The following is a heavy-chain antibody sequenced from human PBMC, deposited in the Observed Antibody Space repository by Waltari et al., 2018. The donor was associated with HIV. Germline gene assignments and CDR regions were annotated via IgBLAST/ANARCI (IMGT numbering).Heavy chain of an antibody. Sequence: QLQLQESGPGLVKPSETLSLTCTVSGGSISSSSYYWGWIRQPPGKGLEWIGSIYYSGSTYYNPSLKSRVTISVDTSKNQFSLKLSSVTAADTAVYYCARRVVVVDRNWFDPWGQGTLVTVSS. CDR1: GGSISSSSYY. J-gene: IGHJ5*02. CDR3: ARRVVVVDRNWFDP. D-gene: IGHD2-15*01. CDR2: IYYSGST. V-gene: IGHV4-39*07.